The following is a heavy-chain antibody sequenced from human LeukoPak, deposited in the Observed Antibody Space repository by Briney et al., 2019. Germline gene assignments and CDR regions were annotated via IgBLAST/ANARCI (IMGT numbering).Heavy chain of an antibody. Sequence: GGSLRLSCAASGFTFSSYWMHWVRQVPGKGLVWVSRINSDGSSTIYADSVKGRFTISRDNAKNTLYLQMNSLRAEDTAVYYCARATQWLVSPFDYWGQGTLVTVSS. CDR2: INSDGSST. D-gene: IGHD6-19*01. CDR1: GFTFSSYW. J-gene: IGHJ4*02. CDR3: ARATQWLVSPFDY. V-gene: IGHV3-74*01.